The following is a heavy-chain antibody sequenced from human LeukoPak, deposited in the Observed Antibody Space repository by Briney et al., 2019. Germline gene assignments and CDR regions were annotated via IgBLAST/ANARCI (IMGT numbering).Heavy chain of an antibody. Sequence: AGGSLRLSCAASGFTFSSYGMHWVRQSPGKGLEWVALGRFTISRDNSKNTLYLQMNSLRGEDTAVYYCAKDIDCSGTNCPKTYDYWGQGTLVTVSS. CDR3: AKDIDCSGTNCPKTYDY. D-gene: IGHD2-2*01. J-gene: IGHJ4*02. CDR1: GFTFSSYG. V-gene: IGHV3-30*02.